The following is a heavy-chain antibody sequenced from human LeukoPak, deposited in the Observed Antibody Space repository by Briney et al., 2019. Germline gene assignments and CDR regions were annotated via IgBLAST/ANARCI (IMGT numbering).Heavy chain of an antibody. CDR1: GGTFSSYA. J-gene: IGHJ4*02. D-gene: IGHD6-19*01. CDR3: ARMIAVADQPFDY. Sequence: SVKVSCKASGGTFSSYAISWVRQAPGQGLEWMGGIIPIFGTANYAQKFQGRVTITADESTSTAYMELSSLRSEDTAVYYCARMIAVADQPFDYWGQGTLVTVSS. V-gene: IGHV1-69*13. CDR2: IIPIFGTA.